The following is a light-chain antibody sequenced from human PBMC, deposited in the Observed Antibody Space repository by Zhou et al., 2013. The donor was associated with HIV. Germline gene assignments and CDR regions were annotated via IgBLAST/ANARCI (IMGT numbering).Light chain of an antibody. V-gene: IGKV1-5*03. Sequence: DIQMTQSPSTLSASVGDTVTITCRASQSISSWLAWYQQKPGKAPKLLIYKASDLETGVPSRFSGGESGTEFTLTISSLQPDDFATYYCQQYSSYPLTFGGGTKVEIK. CDR3: QQYSSYPLT. J-gene: IGKJ4*01. CDR2: KAS. CDR1: QSISSW.